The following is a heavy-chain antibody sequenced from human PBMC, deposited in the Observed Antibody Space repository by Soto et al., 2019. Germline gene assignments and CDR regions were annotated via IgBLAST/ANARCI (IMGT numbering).Heavy chain of an antibody. CDR1: GDSISPYY. CDR3: ARYRRGSGWYYLDY. V-gene: IGHV4-59*01. Sequence: PSETLSLTCIVSGDSISPYYWSWVRQSPGKGLEWIGYIYYTGDSNYHPSLKSRATMSEDRSNNQFSLKLTSVTAADTAVYYCARYRRGSGWYYLDYWGQGMLVTVSS. CDR2: IYYTGDS. D-gene: IGHD6-19*01. J-gene: IGHJ4*02.